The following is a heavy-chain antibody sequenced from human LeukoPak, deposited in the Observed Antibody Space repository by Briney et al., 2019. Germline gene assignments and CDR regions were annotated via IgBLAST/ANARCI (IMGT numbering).Heavy chain of an antibody. Sequence: ASAKVSCKASGGTFSSYAISWVRQAPGQGLEWMGGIIPIFGTANYAQKFQGRVTITADESTSTAYMELSSLRSEDTAVYYCARAPNPYCSGGSCLPFPFNFDYWGQGTLVTVSS. V-gene: IGHV1-69*01. CDR1: GGTFSSYA. CDR3: ARAPNPYCSGGSCLPFPFNFDY. CDR2: IIPIFGTA. D-gene: IGHD2-15*01. J-gene: IGHJ4*02.